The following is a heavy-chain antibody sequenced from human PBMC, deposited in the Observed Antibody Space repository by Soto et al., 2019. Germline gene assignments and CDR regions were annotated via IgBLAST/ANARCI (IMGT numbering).Heavy chain of an antibody. CDR3: ANFVATTAILPY. D-gene: IGHD2-21*02. J-gene: IGHJ4*02. CDR2: IYHTGST. Sequence: QMQLQQSGSGLVKPSQTLSLTCAVSGVSMSSGDYSWSWIRQSPGKGLEWIGYIYHTGSTHYNPSLKSRVTISVDRFKNQFSLKLSSMTAADTAVYYCANFVATTAILPYWGQGTLVTVSS. V-gene: IGHV4-30-2*06. CDR1: GVSMSSGDYS.